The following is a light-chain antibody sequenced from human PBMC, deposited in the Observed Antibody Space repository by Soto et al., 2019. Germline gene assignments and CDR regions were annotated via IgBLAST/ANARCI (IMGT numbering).Light chain of an antibody. CDR2: GTS. CDR1: QSVTNT. Sequence: EIVMTQSPATLSVSPGERATLSCRASQSVTNTLAWYLQKPGQAPRLLIYGTSTRATGIPARFSGSGSGTDFTLTISSLQSEDSAVYYCQHYNVWPLTFCGGTKWEI. CDR3: QHYNVWPLT. J-gene: IGKJ4*01. V-gene: IGKV3-15*01.